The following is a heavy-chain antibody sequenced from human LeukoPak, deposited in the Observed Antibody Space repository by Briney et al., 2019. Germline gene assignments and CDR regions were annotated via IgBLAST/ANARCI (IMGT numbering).Heavy chain of an antibody. V-gene: IGHV3-11*01. CDR3: ARCAGQLQEYFQH. CDR1: GFTFSDYY. CDR2: ISSSGSTI. J-gene: IGHJ1*01. D-gene: IGHD2-2*01. Sequence: GGSLRLSWAASGFTFSDYYMSWIRQAPGKGLEWVSYISSSGSTIYYADSVKGRFTISRDNAKNSLYLQMNSLRAEDTAVYYCARCAGQLQEYFQHWGQGTLVTVSS.